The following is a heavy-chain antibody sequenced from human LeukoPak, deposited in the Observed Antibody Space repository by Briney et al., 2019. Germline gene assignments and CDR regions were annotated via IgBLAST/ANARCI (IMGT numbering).Heavy chain of an antibody. CDR3: ARDQVSSSPDYYHYYMDV. CDR1: GFTFSSYW. D-gene: IGHD6-13*01. J-gene: IGHJ6*03. Sequence: PGGSLRLSCAASGFTFSSYWMSWVRQAPGKGLEWVANIKQDGSEKYYVDSVKGRFTISRDNAKNSLYLQMNSLRAEDTAVYYCARDQVSSSPDYYHYYMDVWGKGTTVTVSS. V-gene: IGHV3-7*01. CDR2: IKQDGSEK.